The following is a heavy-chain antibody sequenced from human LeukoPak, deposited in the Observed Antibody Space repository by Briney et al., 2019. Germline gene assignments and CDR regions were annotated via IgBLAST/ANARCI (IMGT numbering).Heavy chain of an antibody. CDR2: IRYDGSNK. D-gene: IGHD3-22*01. CDR1: GFTFSSYG. J-gene: IGHJ1*01. CDR3: ARDRYYDSSGYYPY. V-gene: IGHV3-30*02. Sequence: AGGSLRLSCAASGFTFSSYGMHWVRQAPGKGLEWVAFIRYDGSNKYYADSVKGRFTISRDNSKNTLYLQMNSLRAEDTAVYYCARDRYYDSSGYYPYWGQGTLVTVSS.